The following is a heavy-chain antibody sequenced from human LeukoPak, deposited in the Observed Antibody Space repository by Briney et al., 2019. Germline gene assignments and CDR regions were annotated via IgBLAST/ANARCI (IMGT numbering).Heavy chain of an antibody. CDR2: IWYDGSDA. Sequence: GGSLRLSCAASGFTFRSNGMHWDRQAPGRGLEWVTYIWYDGSDADYADPVKGRFTISRDNSKNTLYLQMNSLRAEDTAVYYCARYTTGHGFDVWGQGTLVTVSS. CDR3: ARYTTGHGFDV. J-gene: IGHJ4*02. D-gene: IGHD2/OR15-2a*01. V-gene: IGHV3-33*08. CDR1: GFTFRSNG.